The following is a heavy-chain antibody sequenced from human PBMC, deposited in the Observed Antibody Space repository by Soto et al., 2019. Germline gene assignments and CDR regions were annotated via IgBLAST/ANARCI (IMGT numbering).Heavy chain of an antibody. CDR3: ARVAKDFDFWRGPPGGKEIWFAP. D-gene: IGHD3-3*01. CDR2: NYYSVST. V-gene: IGHV4-30-4*08. CDR1: AGSPSRGDYH. Sequence: PQTLPVTNTVSAGSPSRGDYHCCCLRHAPGKGLEWSGYNYYSVSTYYNPSLKSRVTISVDTSKNQFSLKLSSVTAADTAVYYCARVAKDFDFWRGPPGGKEIWFAPLGQGTFV. J-gene: IGHJ5*02.